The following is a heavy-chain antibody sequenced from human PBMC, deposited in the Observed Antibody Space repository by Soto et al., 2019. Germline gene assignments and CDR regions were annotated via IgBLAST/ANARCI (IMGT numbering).Heavy chain of an antibody. Sequence: QVQLVQSGAEVKMPGSSVKVSCTASGGTFDTYALSWVRQAPGQGLEWLGGIIPIFTKPTYARKFQGRITITADESTTTVYLDLSSLTSDDTAVYYSARTGDIVVVGDFYYGMDVWGQGTTVIVSS. D-gene: IGHD2-2*01. CDR2: IIPIFTKP. J-gene: IGHJ6*02. V-gene: IGHV1-69*01. CDR3: ARTGDIVVVGDFYYGMDV. CDR1: GGTFDTYA.